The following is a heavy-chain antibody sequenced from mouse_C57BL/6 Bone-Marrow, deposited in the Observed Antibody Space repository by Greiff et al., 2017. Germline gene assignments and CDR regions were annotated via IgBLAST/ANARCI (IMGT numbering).Heavy chain of an antibody. V-gene: IGHV1-81*01. J-gene: IGHJ3*01. CDR3: AREGGYDGAWFAY. Sequence: VQLQQSGAELARPGASVKLSCKASGYTFTSYGISWVKQSTGQGLEWIGEIFPRSGNTYYNEKFKGKATLTADKSSSPAYMALRSLTSEDSAVYFGAREGGYDGAWFAYWGQGTLVTGSA. CDR2: IFPRSGNT. D-gene: IGHD2-2*01. CDR1: GYTFTSYG.